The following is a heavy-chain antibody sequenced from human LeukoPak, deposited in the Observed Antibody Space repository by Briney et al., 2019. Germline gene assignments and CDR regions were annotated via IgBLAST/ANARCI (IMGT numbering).Heavy chain of an antibody. J-gene: IGHJ4*02. D-gene: IGHD1-26*01. CDR3: ANPSGSHSDY. V-gene: IGHV3-30*02. CDR2: IRYDGSNK. Sequence: GGSLRLSCAASGFTFSSYGMHWVRQAPGKGLEWVAFIRYDGSNKYYADSVKGRFTISRDNSKNTLCLQMNSLRAEDTAVYYCANPSGSHSDYWGQGTLVTVSS. CDR1: GFTFSSYG.